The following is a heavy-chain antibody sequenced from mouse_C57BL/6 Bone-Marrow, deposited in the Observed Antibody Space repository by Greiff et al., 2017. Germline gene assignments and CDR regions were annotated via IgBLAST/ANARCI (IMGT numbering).Heavy chain of an antibody. V-gene: IGHV3-8*01. Sequence: EVKLLESGPGLAKPSQTLSLTCSATGYSITSDYWNWIRKFPGNKLEYMGYISSSGSTYYNPSLNSRISITRDTTKDQYYLQLNSLTTEDTATYYCAMEGYGYCDSYWYFDVWGTGTTVTVSS. J-gene: IGHJ1*03. D-gene: IGHD2-2*01. CDR3: AMEGYGYCDSYWYFDV. CDR2: ISSSGST. CDR1: GYSITSDY.